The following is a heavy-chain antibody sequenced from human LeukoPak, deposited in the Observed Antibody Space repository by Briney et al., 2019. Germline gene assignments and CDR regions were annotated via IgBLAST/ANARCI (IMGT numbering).Heavy chain of an antibody. J-gene: IGHJ3*02. Sequence: GESLKISCKGSGYKFTSYWIAWVRQMPGKGLEWMGIIYPGDSDTRYSPSFQGQVTISADKSISTAYLQWSSLKASDTAMYYCARHPNSGSSHGAFDIWGQGTMVTVSS. CDR2: IYPGDSDT. D-gene: IGHD1-26*01. CDR1: GYKFTSYW. CDR3: ARHPNSGSSHGAFDI. V-gene: IGHV5-51*01.